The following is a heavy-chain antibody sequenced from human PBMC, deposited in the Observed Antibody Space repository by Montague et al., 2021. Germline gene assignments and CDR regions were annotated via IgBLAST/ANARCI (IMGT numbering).Heavy chain of an antibody. Sequence: CAISGDSVCVKHAAWNWIRESSSRGLECLGRTYYRSTWYTDYAVSVKGRIAINPDTSKNQFSLQLNSVTPEDTAVYYCAREGVGDLLFSFDSWGQGTLVTVSS. CDR2: TYYRSTWYT. V-gene: IGHV6-1*01. CDR1: GDSVCVKHAA. CDR3: AREGVGDLLFSFDS. D-gene: IGHD3-10*01. J-gene: IGHJ4*02.